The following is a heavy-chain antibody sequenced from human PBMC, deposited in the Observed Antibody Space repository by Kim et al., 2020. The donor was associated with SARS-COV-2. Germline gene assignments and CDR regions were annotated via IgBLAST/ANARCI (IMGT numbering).Heavy chain of an antibody. Sequence: SETLSLTCTVSGGSISSSSYYWGWIRQPPGKGLEWIGSNYYSGITYYNPSLKSRVTITVDTSKNQFSLKLSSVTAAATAVYYCASSRQQQLVFNYYYGMDVWGQGTTVTVSS. CDR1: GGSISSSSYY. J-gene: IGHJ6*02. D-gene: IGHD6-13*01. V-gene: IGHV4-39*01. CDR3: ASSRQQQLVFNYYYGMDV. CDR2: NYYSGIT.